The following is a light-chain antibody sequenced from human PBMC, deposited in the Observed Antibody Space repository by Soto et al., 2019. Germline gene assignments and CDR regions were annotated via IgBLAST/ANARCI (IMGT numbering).Light chain of an antibody. Sequence: QSALTQPASVSGSPGQSITISCTGTITDIGDYNYVSWYQQHPGKAPKLLIYGVSSRPSGVSNRFSGSKSGNAAYLTISGLQADDEAEYYCSSYTSSITPYVFGTGTKLTVL. V-gene: IGLV2-14*01. CDR3: SSYTSSITPYV. J-gene: IGLJ1*01. CDR1: ITDIGDYNY. CDR2: GVS.